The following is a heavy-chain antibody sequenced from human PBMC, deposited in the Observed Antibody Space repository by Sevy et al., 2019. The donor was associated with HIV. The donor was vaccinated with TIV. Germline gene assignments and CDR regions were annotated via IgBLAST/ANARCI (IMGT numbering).Heavy chain of an antibody. V-gene: IGHV3-72*01. CDR1: GFTFSDHY. D-gene: IGHD2-15*01. CDR2: IRNRPNSYTT. J-gene: IGHJ6*03. CDR3: VRGPNCGVGGCQQISPYCLDV. Sequence: GGSLRLSCAASGFTFSDHYVDWVRQAPGKGLEWVGRIRNRPNSYTTAYAASVKGRFTISKDDSRNSVYLQMNSLKTQDSAVYYSVRGPNCGVGGCQQISPYCLDVWGKGATVTVSS.